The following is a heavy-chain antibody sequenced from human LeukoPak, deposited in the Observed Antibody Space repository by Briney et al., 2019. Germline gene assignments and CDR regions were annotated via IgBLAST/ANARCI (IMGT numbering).Heavy chain of an antibody. CDR3: ARDIGSGSYYGYFQH. D-gene: IGHD1-26*01. J-gene: IGHJ1*01. CDR1: GFTFSSYW. Sequence: PGGSLRLFCAASGFTFSSYWMSWVRQAPGKGLEWVANIKQDGSEKYYVDSVKGRFTISRDNAKNSLYLQMNSLRAEDTAVYHCARDIGSGSYYGYFQHWGQGTLVTVSS. V-gene: IGHV3-7*01. CDR2: IKQDGSEK.